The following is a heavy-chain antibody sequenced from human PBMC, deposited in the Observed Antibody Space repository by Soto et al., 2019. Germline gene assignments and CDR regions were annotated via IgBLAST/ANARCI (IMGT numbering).Heavy chain of an antibody. V-gene: IGHV4-34*01. CDR2: INHSGST. CDR1: GGSFSGYY. CDR3: ARGGLYSSSWSGSKYYFDY. D-gene: IGHD6-13*01. Sequence: SETLSLICAVYGGSFSGYYWSWIRQPPGKGLEWIGEINHSGSTNYNPSLKSRVTISVDTSKNQFSLKLSSVTAADTAVYYCARGGLYSSSWSGSKYYFDYWGQGTLVTVSS. J-gene: IGHJ4*02.